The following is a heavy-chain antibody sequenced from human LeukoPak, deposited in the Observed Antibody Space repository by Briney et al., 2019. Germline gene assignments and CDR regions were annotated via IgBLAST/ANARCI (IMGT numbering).Heavy chain of an antibody. J-gene: IGHJ6*03. CDR3: ASYSNLNAYYYYYMDV. V-gene: IGHV3-7*01. CDR1: GFTFSFYA. CDR2: IKQDGSEK. D-gene: IGHD4-11*01. Sequence: GGSPRLSCAASGFTFSFYAMSWVRQAPGKGLEWVANIKQDGSEKYYVDSVKGRFTISRDNAKNSLYLQMNSLRAEDTAVYYCASYSNLNAYYYYYMDVWGKGTTVTVSS.